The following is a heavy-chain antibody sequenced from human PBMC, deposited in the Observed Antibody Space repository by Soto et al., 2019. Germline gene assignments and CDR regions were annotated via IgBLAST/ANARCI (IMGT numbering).Heavy chain of an antibody. Sequence: SVKVSCKASGGTFSSYAISWVRQAPGQGLEWMGGIIPIFGTANYAQKFQGRVTITADKSTSTAYMELSSLRSEDTAVYYCARDRGEYCSGGSCHSPGVYYYGMDVWGQGTTVTVSS. CDR1: GGTFSSYA. CDR2: IIPIFGTA. D-gene: IGHD2-15*01. CDR3: ARDRGEYCSGGSCHSPGVYYYGMDV. J-gene: IGHJ6*02. V-gene: IGHV1-69*06.